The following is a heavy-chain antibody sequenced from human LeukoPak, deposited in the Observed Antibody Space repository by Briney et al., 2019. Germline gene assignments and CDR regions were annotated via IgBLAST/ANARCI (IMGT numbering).Heavy chain of an antibody. CDR1: GFTFSSYA. CDR3: ANLEGYYYDSSGYHTSVVDY. V-gene: IGHV3-23*01. CDR2: ISGSGGST. J-gene: IGHJ4*02. Sequence: GGSLRLSCAASGFTFSSYAMSWVRQAPGKGLEWVSAISGSGGSTYYADSVKGRFTISRDNSKNTLYLQMNSLRAEDTAVYYCANLEGYYYDSSGYHTSVVDYWGQGTLVTVSS. D-gene: IGHD3-22*01.